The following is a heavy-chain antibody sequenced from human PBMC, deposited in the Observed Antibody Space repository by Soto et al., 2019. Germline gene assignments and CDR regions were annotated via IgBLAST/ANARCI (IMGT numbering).Heavy chain of an antibody. J-gene: IGHJ6*02. V-gene: IGHV1-2*02. CDR1: GYTFTGYY. CDR2: INPNSGGT. Sequence: ASVKGSCKASGYTFTGYYMHWVRQAPGQGLEWMGWINPNSGGTNYAQKFQGRVTMTRDTSISTAYMELSRLRSDDTAVYYCARDGAYDFWSGYSLGIDVSGQGTTVPV. D-gene: IGHD3-3*01. CDR3: ARDGAYDFWSGYSLGIDV.